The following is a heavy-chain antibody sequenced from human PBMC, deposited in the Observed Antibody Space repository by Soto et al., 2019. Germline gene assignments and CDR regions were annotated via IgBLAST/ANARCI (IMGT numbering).Heavy chain of an antibody. CDR2: INHSGST. CDR1: GGSFSGYY. Sequence: PSETLSLTCAVYGGSFSGYYWSWIRQPPGKGLEWIGEINHSGSTNYNPSLKSRVTISVDTSKNQFSLKLSSVTAADTAVYYCARGGKYSSSQRRYNWFDPWGQGTLVTVSS. CDR3: ARGGKYSSSQRRYNWFDP. V-gene: IGHV4-34*01. J-gene: IGHJ5*02. D-gene: IGHD6-13*01.